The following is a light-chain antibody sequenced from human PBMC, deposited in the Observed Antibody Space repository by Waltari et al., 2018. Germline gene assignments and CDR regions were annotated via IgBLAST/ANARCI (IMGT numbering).Light chain of an antibody. J-gene: IGKJ1*01. CDR1: QSISSW. Sequence: DIQMTQSPSTLSASVGDRVTITCRASQSISSWLAWYQQKPGKAPNLLIYKASRLESGVPTRFSGSGSGTEFTLTISSRQPDEFATYYCQQYDSYSGTFGQGTKVDLK. CDR2: KAS. V-gene: IGKV1-5*03. CDR3: QQYDSYSGT.